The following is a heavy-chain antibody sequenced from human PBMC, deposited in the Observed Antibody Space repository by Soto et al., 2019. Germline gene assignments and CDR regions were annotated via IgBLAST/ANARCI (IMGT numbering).Heavy chain of an antibody. CDR2: IYFTGST. CDR3: ARHMAAGGTGNIDS. V-gene: IGHV4-59*01. J-gene: IGHJ4*02. CDR1: GGSSIIFY. Sequence: SATLSLTGPVAGGSSIIFYLSWLRQLPGKGLEWIGYIYFTGSTNYNPSLTSRVTISMDSSKTQFSLRLTSVSAADTAVYFCARHMAAGGTGNIDSWGQGTLVTVSS. D-gene: IGHD6-13*01.